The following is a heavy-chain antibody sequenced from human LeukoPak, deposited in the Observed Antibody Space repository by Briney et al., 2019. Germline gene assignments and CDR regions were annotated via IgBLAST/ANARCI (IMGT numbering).Heavy chain of an antibody. D-gene: IGHD3-22*01. V-gene: IGHV4-28*05. J-gene: IGHJ4*02. CDR3: ARGKNYYDSSGYYYFDY. CDR1: GYSISSSNW. CDR2: IYYSGSI. Sequence: SETLSLTCAVSGYSISSSNWWGWIRQPPGKGLEWLGYIYYSGSIYYNPSLKSRVTISVDTSKNQFSLKLSSVTAADTAVYYCARGKNYYDSSGYYYFDYWGQGTLVTVSS.